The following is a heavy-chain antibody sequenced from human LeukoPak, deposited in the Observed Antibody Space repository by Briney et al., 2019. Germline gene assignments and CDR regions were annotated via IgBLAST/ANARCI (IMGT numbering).Heavy chain of an antibody. CDR1: GFTFSSYW. CDR3: ARSTGTTYDY. J-gene: IGHJ4*02. Sequence: GGSLRLSCAASGFTFSSYWMHWVRRATGKGMVWVSRINSDGSSTIYADSVKGRFTISRDNAKNTLYLQMNSLRAEDTAVYYCARSTGTTYDYWGQGTLVTVSS. V-gene: IGHV3-74*01. D-gene: IGHD1-7*01. CDR2: INSDGSST.